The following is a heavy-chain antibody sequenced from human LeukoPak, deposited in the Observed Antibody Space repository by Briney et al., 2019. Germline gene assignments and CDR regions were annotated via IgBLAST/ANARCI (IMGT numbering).Heavy chain of an antibody. Sequence: VKPSETLSLTCTVSGGSISSGGYYWSWIRQHPGKGLEWIGYIYYSGSTYYNPSLKSRVTISVDTSKNQFSLKLSSVTAADMAVYYCARGSLIGNWFDPWGQGTLVTVSS. J-gene: IGHJ5*02. D-gene: IGHD3-16*01. CDR2: IYYSGST. CDR3: ARGSLIGNWFDP. CDR1: GGSISSGGYY. V-gene: IGHV4-31*03.